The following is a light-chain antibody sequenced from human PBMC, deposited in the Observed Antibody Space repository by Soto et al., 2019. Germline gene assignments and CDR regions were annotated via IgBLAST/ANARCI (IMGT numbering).Light chain of an antibody. Sequence: DVVMTQTPLSLSVTPGQPASISCKSTQSLLLGDGKTYLYWYLQKSGQPQQLXIYEVSNRFSGVQDRFSGSGSGTDFTLKIRRVEAEDVGVYYCMQSVQLPITFGQGTRLEIK. CDR3: MQSVQLPIT. V-gene: IGKV2D-29*01. CDR1: QSLLLGDGKTY. CDR2: EVS. J-gene: IGKJ5*01.